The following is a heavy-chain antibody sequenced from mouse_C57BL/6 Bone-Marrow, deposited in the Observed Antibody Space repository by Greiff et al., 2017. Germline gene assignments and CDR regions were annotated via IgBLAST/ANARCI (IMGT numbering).Heavy chain of an antibody. CDR3: AIYDGYLYWYFDV. D-gene: IGHD2-3*01. J-gene: IGHJ1*03. CDR1: GYTFTGYW. Sequence: QVQLQQSGAELMKPGASVKLSCKATGYTFTGYWIEWVKQRPGHGLEWIGEILPGSGSTNYNEKFKGKATFTADTSSNTAYLQLISLTTEDSAIYYCAIYDGYLYWYFDVWGTGTTVTVSS. CDR2: ILPGSGST. V-gene: IGHV1-9*01.